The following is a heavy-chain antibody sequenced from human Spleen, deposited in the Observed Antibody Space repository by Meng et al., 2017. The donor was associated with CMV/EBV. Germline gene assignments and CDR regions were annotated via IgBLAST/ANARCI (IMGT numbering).Heavy chain of an antibody. J-gene: IGHJ4*02. Sequence: CAVSGGSITGPNWWTWVRQPPKKGLEWIGEIYHSGTTRYNPSLNSRVILSVDKSKNQISLKLTSLTAADTAVYYCARILPLAGYFDSWGQGTLVTVSS. V-gene: IGHV4-4*02. CDR1: GGSITGPNW. D-gene: IGHD1-1*01. CDR2: IYHSGTT. CDR3: ARILPLAGYFDS.